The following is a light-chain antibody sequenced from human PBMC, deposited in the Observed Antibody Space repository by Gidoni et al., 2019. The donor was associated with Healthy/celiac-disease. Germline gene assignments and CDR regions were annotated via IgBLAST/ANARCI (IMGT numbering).Light chain of an antibody. V-gene: IGKV3-11*01. CDR2: DSS. Sequence: EIALTQSPATLSLSPGERATLSCRASQSVSSYLAWYQQQPGQAPRLLIYDSSNRATGIPARFSGSGSGTDFTLTISSLEPEDFAVYYCQQRSNWPPSLTFGGGTKVEIK. J-gene: IGKJ4*01. CDR1: QSVSSY. CDR3: QQRSNWPPSLT.